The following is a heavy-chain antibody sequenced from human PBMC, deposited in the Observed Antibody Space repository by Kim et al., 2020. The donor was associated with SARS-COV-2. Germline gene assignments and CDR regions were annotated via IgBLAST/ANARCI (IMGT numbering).Heavy chain of an antibody. CDR2: ISYDGINT. Sequence: GGSLRLSCAASGFTFSSYGMHWVLQAPGKGLEWVADISYDGINTYYADSVEGRFTISRDNSKNTLYLQMNSLRAEDTAVYYCARDANSDYWGQGTLVTVSS. CDR1: GFTFSSYG. CDR3: ARDANSDY. V-gene: IGHV3-33*05. D-gene: IGHD2-21*01. J-gene: IGHJ4*02.